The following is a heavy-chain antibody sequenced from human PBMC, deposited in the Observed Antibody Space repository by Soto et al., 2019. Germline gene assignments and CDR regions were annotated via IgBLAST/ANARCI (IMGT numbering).Heavy chain of an antibody. J-gene: IGHJ6*02. CDR2: IIPIFGTA. Sequence: GASVKVSCKASGGTFSSYAISWVRQAPGQGLEGMGGIIPIFGTANYAQKFQGRVTIAADESTSTAYMELSSLRSEDTAVYYCARVSTMGYCSSTSCYLHPYYYYGMDVWGQGTTVTVSS. CDR3: ARVSTMGYCSSTSCYLHPYYYYGMDV. D-gene: IGHD2-2*01. CDR1: GGTFSSYA. V-gene: IGHV1-69*13.